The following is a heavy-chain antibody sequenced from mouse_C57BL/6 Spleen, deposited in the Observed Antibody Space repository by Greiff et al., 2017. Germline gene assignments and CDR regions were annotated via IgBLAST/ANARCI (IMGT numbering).Heavy chain of an antibody. CDR2: ISNGGGST. CDR3: AREGKTIVAPYYAMDD. J-gene: IGHJ4*01. Sequence: DVMLVESGGGLVQPGGSLKLSCAASGFTFSDYYMYWVRQTPEKRLEWVAYISNGGGSTYYPDTVKGRFTISRDNAKNTLYLQMRRLKSEDTAMYYCAREGKTIVAPYYAMDDWGQGTSVTVST. D-gene: IGHD1-1*01. CDR1: GFTFSDYY. V-gene: IGHV5-12*01.